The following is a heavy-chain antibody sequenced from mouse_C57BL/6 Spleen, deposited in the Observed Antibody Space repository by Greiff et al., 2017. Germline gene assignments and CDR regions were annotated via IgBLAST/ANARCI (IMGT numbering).Heavy chain of an antibody. CDR3: VRYSNGYYFDY. V-gene: IGHV10-1*01. J-gene: IGHJ2*01. D-gene: IGHD2-5*01. CDR1: GFSFNTYA. CDR2: IRSKSNNYAT. Sequence: EVKVVESGGGLVQPKGSLKLSCAASGFSFNTYAMNWVRQAPGKGLEWVARIRSKSNNYATYYADSVKDRFTISRDDSESMLYLQMNNLKTEDTAMYYCVRYSNGYYFDYWGQGTTLTVSS.